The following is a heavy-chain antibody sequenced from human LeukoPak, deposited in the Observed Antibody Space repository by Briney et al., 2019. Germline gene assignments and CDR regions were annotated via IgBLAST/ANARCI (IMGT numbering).Heavy chain of an antibody. V-gene: IGHV3-23*01. D-gene: IGHD6-13*01. Sequence: GGSLRLSCAASGFTFSNYAMSWVRQAPGKGLEWVSAISGSGGSTYYADSVKGRFTISRDNSKNTLYLQMNSLRAEDTAVYYCARVIAAAGRPFFDYWGQGTLVTVSS. CDR2: ISGSGGST. CDR3: ARVIAAAGRPFFDY. CDR1: GFTFSNYA. J-gene: IGHJ4*02.